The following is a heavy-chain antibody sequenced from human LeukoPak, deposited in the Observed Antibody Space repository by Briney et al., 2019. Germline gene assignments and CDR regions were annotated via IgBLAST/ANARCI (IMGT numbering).Heavy chain of an antibody. Sequence: SETLSLTCTVSGGSISSYYWSWIRQPPGKGLEWIGYIYYSGSTNYNPSLKSRVTISVDTSKNQFSLKLSSVTAADTAVYYYALSSGSYYRFDYWGQGTLVTVSS. CDR2: IYYSGST. D-gene: IGHD1-26*01. CDR1: GGSISSYY. J-gene: IGHJ4*02. V-gene: IGHV4-59*08. CDR3: ALSSGSYYRFDY.